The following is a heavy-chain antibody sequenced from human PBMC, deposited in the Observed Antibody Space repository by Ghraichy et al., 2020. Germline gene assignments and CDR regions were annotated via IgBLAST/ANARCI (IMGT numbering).Heavy chain of an antibody. V-gene: IGHV4-4*02. D-gene: IGHD6-6*01. CDR3: ARRIPSRVVDY. CDR2: IYHSGST. Sequence: SETLSLTCAVSGASINSTNWWSWVRQPPGKGLEWIGEIYHSGSTNYNPSLKNRLTISMDKSQNQFSLMLNSVTAADTAIYYCARRIPSRVVDYWGQGTLVTVSS. CDR1: GASINSTNW. J-gene: IGHJ4*02.